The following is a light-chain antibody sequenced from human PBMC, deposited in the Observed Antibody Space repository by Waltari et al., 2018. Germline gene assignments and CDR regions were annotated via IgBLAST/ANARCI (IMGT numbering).Light chain of an antibody. CDR1: QSVLYSSNNKNY. CDR2: WAS. V-gene: IGKV4-1*01. Sequence: DIVMTQSPDSLAVSLGERATINCKSSQSVLYSSNNKNYLAWYQQKPGQPPKQLIYWASTRESGVPDRFSGSGSGTDFTLTISSLQAEDVEVYYCQQYYSTPPTFGQGTKVEIK. CDR3: QQYYSTPPT. J-gene: IGKJ1*01.